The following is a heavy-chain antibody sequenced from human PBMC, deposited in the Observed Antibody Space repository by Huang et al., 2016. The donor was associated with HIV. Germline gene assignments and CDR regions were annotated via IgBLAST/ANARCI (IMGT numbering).Heavy chain of an antibody. J-gene: IGHJ4*02. CDR3: ASQHIGAAATWF. CDR1: GDFISSTNYY. Sequence: QLQLQESGPGQVKPSETLSLTCTVSGDFISSTNYYWGWIRESPGKGLEWVGSGYQSVSTNYNPSLKSRVTLSVDTSRNQFSLRLNSVTAADTAVYYCASQHIGAAATWFWGRGTQVAVSS. CDR2: GYQSVST. D-gene: IGHD6-13*01. V-gene: IGHV4-39*01.